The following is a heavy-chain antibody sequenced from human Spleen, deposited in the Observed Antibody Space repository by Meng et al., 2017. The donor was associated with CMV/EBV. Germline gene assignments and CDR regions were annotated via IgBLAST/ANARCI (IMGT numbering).Heavy chain of an antibody. Sequence: ASVKVSCKASGYTFTNYDINWVRQAAGQGLEWMGWMNPNTGNTDYAQKFQGRVTMTEDTSTDTAYMELSSLRSEDTAVYYCATDLLSSGWYVKGNYWGQGTLVTVSS. CDR3: ATDLLSSGWYVKGNY. D-gene: IGHD6-19*01. J-gene: IGHJ4*02. CDR2: MNPNTGNT. V-gene: IGHV1-8*01. CDR1: GYTFTNYD.